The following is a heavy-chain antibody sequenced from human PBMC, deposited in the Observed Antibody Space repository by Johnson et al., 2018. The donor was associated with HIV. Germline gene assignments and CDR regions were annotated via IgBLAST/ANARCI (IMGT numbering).Heavy chain of an antibody. J-gene: IGHJ3*02. CDR2: ISYDGSNK. Sequence: VQLVESGGGVVQPGGSLRLSCAASGFTFSDHYMDWVRQAPGKGLEWVAVISYDGSNKYYAASVKGRFTISRDNSKNTLYLQMNSLRAADTAVYYCARIDYSNYEEAFDIWGQGTVVTVSS. CDR3: ARIDYSNYEEAFDI. D-gene: IGHD4-11*01. V-gene: IGHV3-30*19. CDR1: GFTFSDHY.